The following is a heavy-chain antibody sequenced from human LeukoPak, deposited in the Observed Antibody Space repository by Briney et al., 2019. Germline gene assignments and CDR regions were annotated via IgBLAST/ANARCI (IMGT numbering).Heavy chain of an antibody. J-gene: IGHJ4*02. Sequence: GGSLRLSCSASAFTFSSYWMHWVRQAPGKGLVWVSRINSDGSSTSYADSVKDRFTISRDNAKNSLYLQMNSLRSEDTALYYCARAMTTVTEIDYWGQGTLVTVSS. CDR2: INSDGSST. CDR1: AFTFSSYW. V-gene: IGHV3-74*01. D-gene: IGHD4-17*01. CDR3: ARAMTTVTEIDY.